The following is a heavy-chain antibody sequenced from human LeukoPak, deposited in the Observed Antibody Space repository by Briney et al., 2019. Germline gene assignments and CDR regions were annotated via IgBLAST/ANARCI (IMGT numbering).Heavy chain of an antibody. D-gene: IGHD3-3*01. V-gene: IGHV3-11*01. J-gene: IGHJ3*02. Sequence: GGSLRVSCAASGFTFSDSYMTWISQAPGKGVEWVSYISSSSRTIYYADSVKGRFTISRDNSKNTMYLEMSSLRAEDTAVYFCAKVRLSMSGVADAFDIWGQGTMVSVSS. CDR1: GFTFSDSY. CDR2: ISSSSRTI. CDR3: AKVRLSMSGVADAFDI.